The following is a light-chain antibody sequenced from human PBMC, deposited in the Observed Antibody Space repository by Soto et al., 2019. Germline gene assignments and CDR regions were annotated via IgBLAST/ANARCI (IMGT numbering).Light chain of an antibody. Sequence: EIAMTQSPATLSVSPGERATLSCRASQSISSNLAWYQQKPGQAPRLLIYGASTRATGIPARFSGSGSGTEFTLTISSLQSEDFAVYYCQQYNNRPPWTFGQGTKVEIK. J-gene: IGKJ1*01. CDR1: QSISSN. V-gene: IGKV3-15*01. CDR3: QQYNNRPPWT. CDR2: GAS.